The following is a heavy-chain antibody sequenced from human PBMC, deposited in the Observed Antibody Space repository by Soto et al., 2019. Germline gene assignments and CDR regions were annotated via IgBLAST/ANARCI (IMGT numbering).Heavy chain of an antibody. CDR3: ARRGYGSRWPNVYMDV. CDR1: GFTFSNYE. Sequence: EAQLVESGGGLVQSGGSLRPSCAASGFTFSNYEMHWVRQAPGKGLEYVSGISNNGAHTDYAKSVKGRFTISRDNSENTLYLQMGSLRAEDMALYYCARRGYGSRWPNVYMDVWGKGTTVTVSS. J-gene: IGHJ6*03. V-gene: IGHV3-64*01. CDR2: ISNNGAHT. D-gene: IGHD6-13*01.